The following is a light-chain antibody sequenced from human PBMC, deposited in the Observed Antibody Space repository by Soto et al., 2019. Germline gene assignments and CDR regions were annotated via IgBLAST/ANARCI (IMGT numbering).Light chain of an antibody. J-gene: IGKJ4*01. CDR3: QHYNTWPLT. CDR2: DTS. CDR1: QYISSSY. Sequence: EIVLTQSPGTLSLSPGEGATLSCRSSQYISSSYLSWVQQVPGQVPRLLIYDTSTRAAGIPARFSGSGSDTEFALTISSLQSEDFAVYYCQHYNTWPLTFGGGTKVDI. V-gene: IGKV3-15*01.